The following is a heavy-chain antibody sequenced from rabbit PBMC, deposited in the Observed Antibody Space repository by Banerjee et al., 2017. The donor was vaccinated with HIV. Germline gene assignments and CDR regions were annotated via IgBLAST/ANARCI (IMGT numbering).Heavy chain of an antibody. CDR2: IYTGGSGST. Sequence: QSLEESGGDLVKPGASLTLTCTASGFSFTITDYMCWVRQAPGKGPEWTACIYTGGSGSTYYASWAKGRFTISKTSSTTVTLQMTSLTAADTATYFCARDRVDGDTGYGYGFNLWGPGTLVTVS. CDR3: ARDRVDGDTGYGYGFNL. J-gene: IGHJ4*01. CDR1: GFSFTITDY. V-gene: IGHV1S40*01. D-gene: IGHD6-1*01.